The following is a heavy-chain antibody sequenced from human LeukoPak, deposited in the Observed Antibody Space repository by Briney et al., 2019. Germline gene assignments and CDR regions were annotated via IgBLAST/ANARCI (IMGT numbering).Heavy chain of an antibody. CDR1: GGSISSSSYY. CDR2: IYYSGST. V-gene: IGHV4-39*01. Sequence: SETLSLTCTVSGGSISSSSYYWGWIRQPPGKGLEWIGSIYYSGSTYYNPSLKSRVTISVDTSKTQFSLNLSSVTAADTAVYYCARHMRGRYCSSTSCYTIPPLDYWGQGTLVTVSS. D-gene: IGHD2-2*02. CDR3: ARHMRGRYCSSTSCYTIPPLDY. J-gene: IGHJ4*02.